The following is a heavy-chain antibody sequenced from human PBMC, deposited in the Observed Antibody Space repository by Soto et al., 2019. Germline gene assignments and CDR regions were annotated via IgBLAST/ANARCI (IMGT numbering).Heavy chain of an antibody. CDR1: GGTFSSCT. J-gene: IGHJ4*02. CDR2: IIPILGIA. V-gene: IGHV1-69*02. CDR3: ARGSYGDYYFDY. Sequence: QVQLVQSGAEVKKPGSSVKVSCKASGGTFSSCTISWVRQAPGQGLEWMGRIIPILGIANYAQKFQGRVTITADKSTSTAYMELSSLRSEDTAVYYCARGSYGDYYFDYWGQGTLVTVSS. D-gene: IGHD4-17*01.